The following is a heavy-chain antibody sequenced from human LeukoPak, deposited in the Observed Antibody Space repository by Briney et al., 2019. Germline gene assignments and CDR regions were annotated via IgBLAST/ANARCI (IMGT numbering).Heavy chain of an antibody. J-gene: IGHJ5*02. V-gene: IGHV7-4-1*02. CDR3: ARAGIGYSYGYDWFDP. CDR2: INTNTGNL. Sequence: ASVTVSCKASGYTFTSYAMNWVRQAPGQGLEWMGWINTNTGNLTYAQGFTGRFVFSLDTSVSTAYLQISSLKAEDTAVYYCARAGIGYSYGYDWFDPWGQGTLVTVSS. D-gene: IGHD5-18*01. CDR1: GYTFTSYA.